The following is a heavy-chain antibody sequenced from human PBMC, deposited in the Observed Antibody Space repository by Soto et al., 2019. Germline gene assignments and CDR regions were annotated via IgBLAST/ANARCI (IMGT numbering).Heavy chain of an antibody. Sequence: SETLSLTCTVSGDSITGSSYYWGWIRQSPGKGLEWIASMFYTGRTNSNPSLESRITISVDTSKNLFSLKMNSVTAADTAVYYCARRTPSAWFDYWGQGSLVTVSS. CDR3: ARRTPSAWFDY. CDR1: GDSITGSSYY. CDR2: MFYTGRT. J-gene: IGHJ4*02. V-gene: IGHV4-39*01. D-gene: IGHD2-2*01.